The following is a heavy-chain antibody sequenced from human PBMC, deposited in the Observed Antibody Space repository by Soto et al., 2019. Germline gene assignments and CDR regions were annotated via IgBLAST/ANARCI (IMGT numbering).Heavy chain of an antibody. D-gene: IGHD2-15*01. CDR2: IWYDGSNK. V-gene: IGHV3-33*01. Sequence: GGSLRLSCAASGFTFSSYGMHWVRQAPGKGLEWVAVIWYDGSNKYYADSVKGRFTISRDNSKNTLYLQMNSLRAEDTAVYYCARELEYGYCSGGSCSGYYFDYWGQGTLVTVSS. J-gene: IGHJ4*02. CDR1: GFTFSSYG. CDR3: ARELEYGYCSGGSCSGYYFDY.